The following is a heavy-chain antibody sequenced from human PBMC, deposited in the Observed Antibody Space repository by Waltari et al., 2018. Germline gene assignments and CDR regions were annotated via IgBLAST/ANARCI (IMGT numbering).Heavy chain of an antibody. CDR1: GYSFTSYD. CDR3: ARAVGGAARGYYGMDV. V-gene: IGHV1-8*01. J-gene: IGHJ6*02. CDR2: MNPSGGDT. D-gene: IGHD1-26*01. Sequence: QVHLVQSAAEVKSPGATVKVSCKTSGYSFTSYDIPWVRQSTGQGPEWMGWMNPSGGDTDYAQKFQGRVTMTTNTSISTAYLHLSSLRSEDTAVYYCARAVGGAARGYYGMDVWGQGTTVTVSS.